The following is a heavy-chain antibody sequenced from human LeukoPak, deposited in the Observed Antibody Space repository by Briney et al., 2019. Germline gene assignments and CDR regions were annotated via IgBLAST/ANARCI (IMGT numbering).Heavy chain of an antibody. J-gene: IGHJ3*01. Sequence: SGGSLRLSCAISGFGSSNYAKSWVRQAPGEGLEWVSAISEGGHPTYYADSVKGRFTVSRDNSKNTLYLQMNSLRAEDTAVYYCAKDRRGNWDYVGAFDVWGQGTMVTVSS. CDR2: ISEGGHPT. V-gene: IGHV3-23*01. D-gene: IGHD1-7*01. CDR1: GFGSSNYA. CDR3: AKDRRGNWDYVGAFDV.